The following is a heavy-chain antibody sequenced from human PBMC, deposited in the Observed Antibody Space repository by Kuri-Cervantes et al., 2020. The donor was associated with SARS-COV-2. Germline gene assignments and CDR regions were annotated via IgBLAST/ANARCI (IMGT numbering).Heavy chain of an antibody. CDR2: ISDSGDAT. CDR3: AEGPTGSFRLFDI. J-gene: IGHJ3*02. CDR1: GFSFSSYA. Sequence: GESLKISCAASGFSFSSYAMSWARQAPGKGLEWVSAISDSGDATYYADSVRGRFTISRDNSKNTLYLQMNSLRAENTAVYYCAEGPTGSFRLFDIWGQETMVTVSS. D-gene: IGHD1-1*01. V-gene: IGHV3-23*01.